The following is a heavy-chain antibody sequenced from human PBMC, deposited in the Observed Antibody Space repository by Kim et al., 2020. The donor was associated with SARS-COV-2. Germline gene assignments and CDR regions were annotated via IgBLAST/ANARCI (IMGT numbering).Heavy chain of an antibody. D-gene: IGHD3-10*01. V-gene: IGHV3-30*18. CDR3: AKDSYVSGTYYIHTYYYSMDV. Sequence: VVQAGRSLRLSCAASGFTFSNYGIHWVRQAPGKGLEWVAVITFDGSNKYYADAVKGRFTISRDNSKNTLFLQMNSLRAEDTALYYCAKDSYVSGTYYIHTYYYSMDVWGQGTKVTV. J-gene: IGHJ6*02. CDR2: ITFDGSNK. CDR1: GFTFSNYG.